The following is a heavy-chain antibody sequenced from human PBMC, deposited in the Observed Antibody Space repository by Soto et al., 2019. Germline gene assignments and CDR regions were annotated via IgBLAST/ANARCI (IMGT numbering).Heavy chain of an antibody. CDR2: ISDDGVSK. CDR3: ARAYYFGSGTSYTLYY. CDR1: GVTCSNYG. J-gene: IGHJ4*02. V-gene: IGHV3-30*03. D-gene: IGHD3-10*01. Sequence: PGGSRRLSSTAAGVTCSNYGLHWVRQAPGKGLEWVAVISDDGVSKYYADSVQGRFTISRDNSESAVFLQMNSLRPDDTALYFCARAYYFGSGTSYTLYYWGQGTQVTVSS.